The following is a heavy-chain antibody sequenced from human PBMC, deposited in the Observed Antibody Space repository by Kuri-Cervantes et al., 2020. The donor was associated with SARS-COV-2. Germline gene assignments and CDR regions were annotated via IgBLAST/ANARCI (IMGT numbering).Heavy chain of an antibody. V-gene: IGHV3-21*01. Sequence: GESLKISCAVSGCTFSSYSMSWVRQAPGKGLEWVSSISNSGSYVYYADSVRGRFTISRDNAKNSLYLQMNSLRAEDTAVYYCARDCYDFNNGYYTGQFAYWGQGTLVTVSS. CDR3: ARDCYDFNNGYYTGQFAY. CDR2: ISNSGSYV. D-gene: IGHD3-3*01. CDR1: GCTFSSYS. J-gene: IGHJ4*02.